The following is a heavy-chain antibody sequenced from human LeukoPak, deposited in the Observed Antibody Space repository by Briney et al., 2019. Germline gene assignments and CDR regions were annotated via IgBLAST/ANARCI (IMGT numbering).Heavy chain of an antibody. J-gene: IGHJ4*02. D-gene: IGHD1/OR15-1a*01. CDR3: ARAVAGTLSQTY. V-gene: IGHV1-2*02. Sequence: ASVKVSCKASGYTFIGYYMHWVRQAPGQGLEWMGWISPNSGGTNYAQKFLGRVTMTRDTSNRTTYMELSRLRSDDTAVYYCARAVAGTLSQTYWGQGTLVTVSS. CDR2: ISPNSGGT. CDR1: GYTFIGYY.